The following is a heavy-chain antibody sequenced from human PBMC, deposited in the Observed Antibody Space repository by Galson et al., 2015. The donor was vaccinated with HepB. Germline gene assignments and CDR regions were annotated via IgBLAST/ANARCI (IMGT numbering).Heavy chain of an antibody. V-gene: IGHV3-33*01. D-gene: IGHD4-23*01. CDR1: GFTFSSYG. J-gene: IGHJ4*02. CDR2: IWYDGSNK. Sequence: SLRLSCAASGFTFSSYGMRWVRQAPGKGLEWVAVIWYDGSNKYYADSVKGRFTISRDNSKNTLYLQMNSLRAEDTAVCYCATLGGNSDYWGQGTLVTVSS. CDR3: ATLGGNSDY.